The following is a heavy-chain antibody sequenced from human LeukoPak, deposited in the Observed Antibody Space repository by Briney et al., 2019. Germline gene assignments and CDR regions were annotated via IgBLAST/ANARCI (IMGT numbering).Heavy chain of an antibody. CDR2: INPNSGGT. J-gene: IGHJ4*02. CDR3: ARDLSYYDFWSGYLRDY. V-gene: IGHV1-2*02. Sequence: ASVKFSCKASGYTFTGYYMHWVRQAPGQGLEWMGWINPNSGGTNYAQKFQGRVTMTRDTSISTAYMELSRLRSDDTAVYYCARDLSYYDFWSGYLRDYWGQGTLVTVSS. D-gene: IGHD3-3*01. CDR1: GYTFTGYY.